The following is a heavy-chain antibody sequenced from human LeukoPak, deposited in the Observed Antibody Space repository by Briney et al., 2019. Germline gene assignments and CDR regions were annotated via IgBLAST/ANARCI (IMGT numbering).Heavy chain of an antibody. J-gene: IGHJ6*03. CDR1: GGSFSGYY. CDR2: INHSGST. Sequence: SETLSLTCAVYGGSFSGYYWSWIRQPPGKGLEWIGEINHSGSTNYNPSLKSRVTISVDTSKNQFSLKLSSVTAADTAVYYCARTAKYSSAWHAYYYYMDVWGKGTTVTVSS. V-gene: IGHV4-34*01. CDR3: ARTAKYSSAWHAYYYYMDV. D-gene: IGHD6-19*01.